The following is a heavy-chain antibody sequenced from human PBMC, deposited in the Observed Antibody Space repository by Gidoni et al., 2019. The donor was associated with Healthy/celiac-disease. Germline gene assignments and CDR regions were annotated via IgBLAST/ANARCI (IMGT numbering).Heavy chain of an antibody. J-gene: IGHJ4*02. CDR3: AKATPGGTGLYYFDY. Sequence: EVQLLESGGGLVQPGGSLRLSCAASGFNFSSDAMSWVRQAPGKGLEWVSAISGSCGSTYYADSVKGRFTISRDNSKNTLYLQMNSLRAEDTAVYYCAKATPGGTGLYYFDYWGQGTLVTVSS. D-gene: IGHD2-15*01. V-gene: IGHV3-23*01. CDR1: GFNFSSDA. CDR2: ISGSCGST.